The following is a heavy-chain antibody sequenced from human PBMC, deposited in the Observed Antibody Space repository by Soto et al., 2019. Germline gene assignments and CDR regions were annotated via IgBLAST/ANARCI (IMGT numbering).Heavy chain of an antibody. J-gene: IGHJ6*02. CDR3: ARRYCSSTSCYPGFDYYYGMDV. CDR1: GYSFTSYW. V-gene: IGHV5-10-1*01. CDR2: IDPSDSYT. D-gene: IGHD2-2*01. Sequence: GESLKISCKGSGYSFTSYWISWVRQMPGKGLEWMGRIDPSDSYTNYSPSFQGHVTISADKSISTAYLQWSSLKASGTAMYYCARRYCSSTSCYPGFDYYYGMDVWGQGTTVTVSS.